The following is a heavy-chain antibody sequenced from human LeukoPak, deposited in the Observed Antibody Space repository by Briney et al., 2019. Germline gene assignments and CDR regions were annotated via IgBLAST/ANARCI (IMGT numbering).Heavy chain of an antibody. D-gene: IGHD4-17*01. Sequence: SETLSLTCAVYGGSFSGYYWSWIRQPPGKELEWIGEINHSGSTNYNPSLKSRVTISVDTSKNQFSLKLSSVTAADTAVYYCARGRDYGDYVGDFDYWGQGTLVTVSS. V-gene: IGHV4-34*01. CDR1: GGSFSGYY. J-gene: IGHJ4*02. CDR2: INHSGST. CDR3: ARGRDYGDYVGDFDY.